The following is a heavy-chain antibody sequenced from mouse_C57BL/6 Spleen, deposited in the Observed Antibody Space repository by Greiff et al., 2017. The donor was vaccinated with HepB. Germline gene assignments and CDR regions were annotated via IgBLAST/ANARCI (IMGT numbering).Heavy chain of an antibody. Sequence: EVKLMESGPELVKPGASVKIPCKASGYTFTDYNMDWVKQSHGKSLEWIGDINPNNGGTIYNQKFKGKATLTVDKSSSTAYMELRSLTSEDTAVYYCARGREFYYGSSHWYFDVWGTGTTVTVSS. CDR1: GYTFTDYN. CDR2: INPNNGGT. J-gene: IGHJ1*03. V-gene: IGHV1-18*01. D-gene: IGHD1-1*01. CDR3: ARGREFYYGSSHWYFDV.